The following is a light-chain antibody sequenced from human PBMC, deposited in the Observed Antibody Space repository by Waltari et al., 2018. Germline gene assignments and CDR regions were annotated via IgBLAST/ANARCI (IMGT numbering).Light chain of an antibody. CDR3: SSFASGDTHV. CDR2: DVS. V-gene: IGLV2-14*03. Sequence: QSALTQPASVSGSPGQSITISCTGTSSDVGGYKFVSWYQQHPEKAPKLVIFDVSNRPSGISSRFSGSKSGNTASLTISGLQPEDEADYYCSSFASGDTHVFGTGTKLTVL. CDR1: SSDVGGYKF. J-gene: IGLJ1*01.